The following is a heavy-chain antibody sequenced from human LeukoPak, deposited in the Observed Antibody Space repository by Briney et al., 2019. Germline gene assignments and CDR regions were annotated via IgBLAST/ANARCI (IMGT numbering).Heavy chain of an antibody. Sequence: SETLSLTCTVSGGSLSSSSYYWGWIRQPPGKGREWIGSIYYTGTTYYNPSLKSRVTISVDTSKNQFSLNLNSVTAADTAVYYCARDNYPHYFDYWGQGTLVTVSS. D-gene: IGHD5-24*01. J-gene: IGHJ4*02. CDR2: IYYTGTT. CDR3: ARDNYPHYFDY. CDR1: GGSLSSSSYY. V-gene: IGHV4-39*07.